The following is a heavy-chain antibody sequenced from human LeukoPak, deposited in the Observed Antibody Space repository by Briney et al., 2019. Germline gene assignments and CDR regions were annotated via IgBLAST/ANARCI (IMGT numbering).Heavy chain of an antibody. V-gene: IGHV3-66*01. CDR1: GFTLNTNY. J-gene: IGHJ4*02. Sequence: GGSLRLSCAASGFTLNTNYMNWVRQVPGKGLEWVSVIYAGGSTYYADSVKERFTISRNNSRNTLYLQMNSLRGDDTAVYYCAREVYSSTWFDLWGQGTLVTVSS. CDR3: AREVYSSTWFDL. D-gene: IGHD6-13*01. CDR2: IYAGGST.